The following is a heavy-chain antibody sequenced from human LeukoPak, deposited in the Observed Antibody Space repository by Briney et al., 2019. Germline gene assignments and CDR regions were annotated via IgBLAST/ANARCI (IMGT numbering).Heavy chain of an antibody. Sequence: GGSLRLSCEPSGFPFSSYWMLWVRPAPGKGLVWVSRISGDGSIKTYADFVRGRFTISRDNTKNILYLQMKSLKVEDTATYFCSRSQFDYWGQGVLVTVSS. CDR3: SRSQFDY. CDR1: GFPFSSYW. V-gene: IGHV3-74*03. J-gene: IGHJ4*02. CDR2: ISGDGSIK.